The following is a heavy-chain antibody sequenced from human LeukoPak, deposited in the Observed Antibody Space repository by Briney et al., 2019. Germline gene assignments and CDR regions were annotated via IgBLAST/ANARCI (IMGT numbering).Heavy chain of an antibody. D-gene: IGHD3-10*01. J-gene: IGHJ6*02. CDR1: AFTLTTHG. Sequence: GGSLSLSCALEAFTLTTHGMSWARQAPGEGLECVSSVSSRDTNTKYADCVKGPFTISRDGSKNTLYLDLKSLRAEDTAVDYCSRAPPWFGDKHYGLDVWGQGTTVTVSS. CDR2: VSSRDTNT. CDR3: SRAPPWFGDKHYGLDV. V-gene: IGHV3-23*01.